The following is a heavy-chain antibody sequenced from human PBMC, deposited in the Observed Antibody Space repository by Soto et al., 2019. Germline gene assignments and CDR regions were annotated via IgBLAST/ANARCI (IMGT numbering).Heavy chain of an antibody. Sequence: GGSLRLSCAASGFTFSSFGMHWVRQAPGKGLEWVAVISYDGTEEKYADSVKGRATVSRDNSKNTVYLQMNRLRGDDSAIYYCAKGRFDVVTISPFDHWGQGTLVTV. CDR1: GFTFSSFG. J-gene: IGHJ4*01. CDR2: ISYDGTEE. D-gene: IGHD3-3*02. V-gene: IGHV3-30*18. CDR3: AKGRFDVVTISPFDH.